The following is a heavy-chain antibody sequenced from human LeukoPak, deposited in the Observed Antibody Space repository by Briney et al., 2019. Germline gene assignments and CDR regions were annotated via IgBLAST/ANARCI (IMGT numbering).Heavy chain of an antibody. Sequence: SETLSLTCTVSGGSISSGGYYWSWIRQHPGKGLEWIGYIYYSGSTYYNPSLKSRVTISVDRSKNQFSLKLSSVTAADTAVYYCARARSGYFDAFDIWGQGTMVTVSS. D-gene: IGHD3-22*01. J-gene: IGHJ3*02. CDR3: ARARSGYFDAFDI. CDR2: IYYSGST. CDR1: GGSISSGGYY. V-gene: IGHV4-31*03.